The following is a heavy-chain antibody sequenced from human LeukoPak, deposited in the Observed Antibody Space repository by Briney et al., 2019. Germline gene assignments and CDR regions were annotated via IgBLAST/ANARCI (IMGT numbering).Heavy chain of an antibody. CDR1: GGSISSGDYY. CDR3: ARGVYDFWSGPAKYYFDY. Sequence: SQTLSLTCTVSGGSISSGDYYWSWIRQPPGKGLEWIGYIYYSGSTYYNPSLKSRVTISVDTPKNQFSLKLSSVTAADTAVYYCARGVYDFWSGPAKYYFDYWGQGTLVTVSS. CDR2: IYYSGST. J-gene: IGHJ4*02. D-gene: IGHD3-3*01. V-gene: IGHV4-30-4*01.